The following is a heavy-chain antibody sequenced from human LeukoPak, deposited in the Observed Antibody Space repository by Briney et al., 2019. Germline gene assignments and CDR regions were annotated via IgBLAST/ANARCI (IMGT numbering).Heavy chain of an antibody. V-gene: IGHV3-23*01. CDR3: AKAEFYDFWSGYYSDY. CDR2: ISGSGGST. Sequence: TGGSLRLSCAASGFTLSSYAMSWVRQAPGKGLEWVSAISGSGGSTYYADSVKGRFTISRDNSKNTLYLQMNSLRAEDTAVYYCAKAEFYDFWSGYYSDYWGQGTLVTVSS. D-gene: IGHD3-3*01. CDR1: GFTLSSYA. J-gene: IGHJ4*02.